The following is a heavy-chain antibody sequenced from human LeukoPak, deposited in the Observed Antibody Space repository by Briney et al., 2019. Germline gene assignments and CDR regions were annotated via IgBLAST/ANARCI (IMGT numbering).Heavy chain of an antibody. Sequence: ASVKVSCKASGYTFTSYFMHWVRQAPGQGLEWMGVVNPSSGSTTYSQKFQGRVTMTRDTSTSTVYMDLSSLRSEDTAVYYCARGYCSGDCFTLFDYWGQGTLVTVSS. V-gene: IGHV1-46*01. CDR3: ARGYCSGDCFTLFDY. CDR2: VNPSSGST. CDR1: GYTFTSYF. D-gene: IGHD2-21*02. J-gene: IGHJ4*02.